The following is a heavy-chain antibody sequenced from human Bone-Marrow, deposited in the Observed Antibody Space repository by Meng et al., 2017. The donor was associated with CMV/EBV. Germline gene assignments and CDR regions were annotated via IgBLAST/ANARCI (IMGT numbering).Heavy chain of an antibody. CDR2: MTGSGDII. CDR3: AKGGRPVDS. J-gene: IGHJ4*02. Sequence: RLACVGFEFSFSTNAMSWVRQTPGKAPEWVSVMTGSGDIILYADSVKGRFTISRDNSKNTLYLQMNSLRPEDTAMYYCAKGGRPVDSWGQGTLVTVSS. CDR1: EFSFSTNA. V-gene: IGHV3-23*01.